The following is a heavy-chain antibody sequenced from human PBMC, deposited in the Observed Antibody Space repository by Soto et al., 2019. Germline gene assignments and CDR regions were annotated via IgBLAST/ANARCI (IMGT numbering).Heavy chain of an antibody. J-gene: IGHJ3*02. CDR2: ISAYNGNT. CDR1: GYTCTSYG. D-gene: IGHD7-27*01. Sequence: ASVKVSCKASGYTCTSYGISWGRQAPGQGLEWMGGISAYNGNTNCAQKLQGRVTMTTDTSTSTAYMELRSLRSDDTAVYYCARARTALLTGDAFDILGQGTMVTVSS. CDR3: ARARTALLTGDAFDI. V-gene: IGHV1-18*01.